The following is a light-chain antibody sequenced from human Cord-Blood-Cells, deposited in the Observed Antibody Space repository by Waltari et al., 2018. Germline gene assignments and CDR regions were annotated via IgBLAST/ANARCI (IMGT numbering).Light chain of an antibody. J-gene: IGLJ2*01. CDR3: CSYAGS. V-gene: IGLV2-23*01. CDR1: SSDVGSYNL. Sequence: QSALTQPAPVSGPPGQSLTISCTGTSSDVGSYNLVSWYQQHPGKAPKLMIYEGSKRPSGVSNRFSGSKSGNTASLTISGLQAEDEADYYCCSYAGSIGGGTKLTVL. CDR2: EGS.